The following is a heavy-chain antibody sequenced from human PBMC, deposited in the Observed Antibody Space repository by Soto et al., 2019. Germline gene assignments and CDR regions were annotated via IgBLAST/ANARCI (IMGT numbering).Heavy chain of an antibody. V-gene: IGHV3-15*07. CDR3: TTDMILVPSEEDQSAFQI. D-gene: IGHD3-16*01. Sequence: EVQLVESGGGLVRPGGSLRLSCAMSGFTLSHAWMHWVRQAPGKGLEWVGRIKSERDGGTTDFATPVKGRCSISRDDSKNTLYLQMGGLKTADTGVYFCTTDMILVPSEEDQSAFQIWGQGTVVTVSS. J-gene: IGHJ3*02. CDR2: IKSERDGGTT. CDR1: GFTLSHAW.